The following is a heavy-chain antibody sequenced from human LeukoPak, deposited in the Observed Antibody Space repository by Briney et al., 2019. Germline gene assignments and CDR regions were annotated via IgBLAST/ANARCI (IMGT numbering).Heavy chain of an antibody. CDR3: AKDPYNWSDYPDSY. Sequence: GGSLRLSCAASGFTFSKYDMSWVRQAPGKGLEWVSAISASGDPTYYADSVKGRFTISRDNSKNTLYLQMNSLRAEDTALYYCAKDPYNWSDYPDSYWGQGTLVTVSS. CDR2: ISASGDPT. CDR1: GFTFSKYD. D-gene: IGHD1-1*01. J-gene: IGHJ4*02. V-gene: IGHV3-23*01.